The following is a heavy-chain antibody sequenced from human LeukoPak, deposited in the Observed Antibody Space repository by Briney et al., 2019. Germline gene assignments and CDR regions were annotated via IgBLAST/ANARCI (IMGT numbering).Heavy chain of an antibody. CDR2: VGTGFDT. Sequence: GGSLRLPCVASGFTFSSHSMSWVRQAPGKGLEWVSTVGTGFDTYYTDSVKGRFTISRDNSKNTLSLQMSSLRAEDTATYYCTKNVPGRAIDYWGQGTLVTVSS. V-gene: IGHV3-23*01. J-gene: IGHJ4*02. CDR1: GFTFSSHS. CDR3: TKNVPGRAIDY. D-gene: IGHD2-15*01.